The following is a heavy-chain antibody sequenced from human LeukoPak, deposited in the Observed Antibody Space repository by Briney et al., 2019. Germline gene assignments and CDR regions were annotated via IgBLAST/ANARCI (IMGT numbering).Heavy chain of an antibody. Sequence: GESLKISCKGSGYSFTSYWIGWVRQMPGKGLEWVGIIYPDDSDTRYSPSFEGQVIISVDKSISTAYLQWNSLKASDTATYYCARHGHCTNGVCYSNYYYYMDVWGKGTTVTVSS. CDR2: IYPDDSDT. D-gene: IGHD2-8*01. J-gene: IGHJ6*03. CDR3: ARHGHCTNGVCYSNYYYYMDV. CDR1: GYSFTSYW. V-gene: IGHV5-51*01.